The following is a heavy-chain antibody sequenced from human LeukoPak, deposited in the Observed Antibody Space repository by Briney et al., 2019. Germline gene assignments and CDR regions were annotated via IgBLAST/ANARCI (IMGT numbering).Heavy chain of an antibody. CDR2: ISSSSSTI. D-gene: IGHD2-2*01. CDR1: GFTFSSYS. Sequence: GGSLRLSCAASGFTFSSYSMNWVRQAPGKGLEWVSYISSSSSTIYYADSVKGRFTISRDNSKNTLYLQMNSLRAEDTAVYYCAKAGLGYCSSTSCHRINYYYYYMDVWGKGTTVTVSS. J-gene: IGHJ6*03. CDR3: AKAGLGYCSSTSCHRINYYYYYMDV. V-gene: IGHV3-48*01.